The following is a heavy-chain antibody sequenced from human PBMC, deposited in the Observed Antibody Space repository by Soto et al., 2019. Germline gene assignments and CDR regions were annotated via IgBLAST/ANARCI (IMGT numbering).Heavy chain of an antibody. CDR2: INASGGNT. J-gene: IGHJ3*02. CDR1: GYTFSSYA. V-gene: IGHV1-3*01. CDR3: ARRYCSSTSCPDAFDI. Sequence: ASVKVSCKASGYTFSSYAMHWVRQAPGQRLEWMGWINASGGNTKYAQKFQGRVTMTRNTSISTAYMELSSLRSEDTAVYYCARRYCSSTSCPDAFDIWGQGTMVTVSS. D-gene: IGHD2-2*01.